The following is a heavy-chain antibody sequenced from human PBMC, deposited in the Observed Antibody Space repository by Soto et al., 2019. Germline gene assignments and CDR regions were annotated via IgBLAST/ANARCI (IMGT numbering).Heavy chain of an antibody. V-gene: IGHV1-8*01. Sequence: QVQLVQSGAEVKKPGASVKVSCKASGYTFTSYDINWVRHATGQGLEWLGWMNPNSGNTGYAQKFQGRVTMTRNTSISTAYMELSSLRSEDTAVYYCARGRVTMVRGVIIVRFDPWGQGTLVTVS. CDR3: ARGRVTMVRGVIIVRFDP. J-gene: IGHJ5*02. CDR2: MNPNSGNT. CDR1: GYTFTSYD. D-gene: IGHD3-10*01.